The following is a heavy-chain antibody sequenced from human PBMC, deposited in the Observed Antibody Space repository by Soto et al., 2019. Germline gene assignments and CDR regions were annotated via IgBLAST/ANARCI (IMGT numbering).Heavy chain of an antibody. Sequence: SETLALASTVSGASVSSYCWSWIRQPAGKGLEWIGYIYYSGSTNYNPSLKSRIIISVDTSKKQFSLKLSSVTAADTAVYYCARDTPKIKGGYYYYGMDVWGQGTTVTVSS. CDR1: GASVSSYC. CDR2: IYYSGST. CDR3: ARDTPKIKGGYYYYGMDV. D-gene: IGHD2-15*01. V-gene: IGHV4-59*02. J-gene: IGHJ6*02.